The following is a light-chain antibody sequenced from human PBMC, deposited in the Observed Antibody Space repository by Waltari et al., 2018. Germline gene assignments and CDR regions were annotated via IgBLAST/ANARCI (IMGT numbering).Light chain of an antibody. CDR3: QQYYSIPLT. Sequence: DIVMTQSPDSLAVSLGERATINCKSSQSVLYSSNNKNYLAWYQQKPGQPPKLLIYWASTRESGVPDLFSGSGSGTDFTLTISSLQAEDVAVYHCQQYYSIPLTFGQGTRLEIK. J-gene: IGKJ5*01. CDR2: WAS. CDR1: QSVLYSSNNKNY. V-gene: IGKV4-1*01.